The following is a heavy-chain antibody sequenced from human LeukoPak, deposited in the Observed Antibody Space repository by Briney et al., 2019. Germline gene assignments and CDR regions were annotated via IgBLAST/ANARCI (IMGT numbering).Heavy chain of an antibody. CDR3: ATDYYVSGSYYRLFY. Sequence: GGSLRLSCAASGFTFGTYWMHWVRQAPGKGLVWVSGINSDGGTTTYADSVKGRFTISRDNAKNTLYLQMNDLRAEDTAIYYCATDYYVSGSYYRLFYWGQGTLVTVSS. D-gene: IGHD3-10*01. CDR1: GFTFGTYW. V-gene: IGHV3-74*01. J-gene: IGHJ4*02. CDR2: INSDGGTT.